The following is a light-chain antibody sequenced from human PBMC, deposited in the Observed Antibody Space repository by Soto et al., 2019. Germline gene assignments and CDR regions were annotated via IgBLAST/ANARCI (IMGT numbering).Light chain of an antibody. CDR3: QQRQYWPPIT. V-gene: IGKV3-11*01. CDR2: DAS. J-gene: IGKJ5*01. CDR1: LSVISY. Sequence: VVTQSPPTLSLSPGEIATLSCSTSLSVISYLAWYQQKPGQAPRLLIYDASNRATGIPARFTGSGSGTDFNLTISTLEPEDFAVYYCQQRQYWPPITFGQGTRLEIK.